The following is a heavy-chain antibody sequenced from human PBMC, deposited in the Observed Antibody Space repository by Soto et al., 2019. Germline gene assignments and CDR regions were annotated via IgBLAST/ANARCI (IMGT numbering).Heavy chain of an antibody. CDR3: ARDRIYSSSWHDY. J-gene: IGHJ4*02. Sequence: QVQLVESGGGVVQPGRSLRLSCAASGFTFSSYAMHWVRQAPGKGLEWVAVISYDGSNKYYADSVKGRFTISRDNSKNTLYLQMNILRAEDTAVYYCARDRIYSSSWHDYWGQGTLVTVSS. D-gene: IGHD6-13*01. CDR2: ISYDGSNK. CDR1: GFTFSSYA. V-gene: IGHV3-30-3*01.